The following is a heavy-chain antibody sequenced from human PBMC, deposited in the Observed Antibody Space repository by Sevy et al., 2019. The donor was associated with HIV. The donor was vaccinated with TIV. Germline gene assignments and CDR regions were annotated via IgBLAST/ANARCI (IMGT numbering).Heavy chain of an antibody. CDR1: GFTFSSYS. D-gene: IGHD3-3*01. J-gene: IGHJ6*02. CDR3: AGDLSTIFGVVIIQDYYGMDV. V-gene: IGHV3-21*01. CDR2: ISSSSSYI. Sequence: GGSLRLSCAASGFTFSSYSMNWVRQAPGKGLEWVSSISSSSSYIYYADSVKGRFTISRDNAKNSLYLQMNSLRAEDTAVYYCAGDLSTIFGVVIIQDYYGMDVWGQGTTVTVSS.